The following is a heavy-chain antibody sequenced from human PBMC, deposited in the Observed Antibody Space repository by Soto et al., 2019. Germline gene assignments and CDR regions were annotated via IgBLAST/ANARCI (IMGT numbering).Heavy chain of an antibody. Sequence: GGSLRLSCAASGFTFSSYGMHWVRQAPGKGLEWVAVIWYDGSNKYYADSVKGRFTISRDNSKNTLYLQMNSLRAEDTAVYYCASSIVGATRYYYYYYGMDVWGQGTTVTVS. CDR1: GFTFSSYG. CDR2: IWYDGSNK. V-gene: IGHV3-33*01. J-gene: IGHJ6*02. CDR3: ASSIVGATRYYYYYYGMDV. D-gene: IGHD1-26*01.